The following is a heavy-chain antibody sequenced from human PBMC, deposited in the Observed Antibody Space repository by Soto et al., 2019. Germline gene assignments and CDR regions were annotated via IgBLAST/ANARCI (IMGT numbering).Heavy chain of an antibody. Sequence: VASVKVSCKASGGTFSSYAISWVRQAPGQGLEWMGGIIPIFGTANYAQKFQGRVTITADESTSTAYMELSSLRSEDTAVYYCARMDCSSTSCYTGWFDPWGRGTLVTVSS. CDR1: GGTFSSYA. CDR2: IIPIFGTA. J-gene: IGHJ5*02. CDR3: ARMDCSSTSCYTGWFDP. D-gene: IGHD2-2*02. V-gene: IGHV1-69*13.